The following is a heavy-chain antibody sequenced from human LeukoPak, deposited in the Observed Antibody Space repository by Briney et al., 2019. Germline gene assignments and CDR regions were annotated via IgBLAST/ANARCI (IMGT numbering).Heavy chain of an antibody. CDR1: GGSIRSYF. CDR2: IYTTGAT. CDR3: ARQGYTASYYFLDY. V-gene: IGHV4-4*07. Sequence: SETLSLTCTVSGGSIRSYFWGWVRQPAGKGLEWIGRIYTTGATFYNPSLKTRLTMSIDTSKNQFSLRLTSVVAADTAVYYCARQGYTASYYFLDYWSQETLVTVSS. D-gene: IGHD1-26*01. J-gene: IGHJ4*02.